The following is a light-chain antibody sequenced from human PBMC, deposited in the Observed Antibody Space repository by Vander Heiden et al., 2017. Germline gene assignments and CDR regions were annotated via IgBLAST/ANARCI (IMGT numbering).Light chain of an antibody. V-gene: IGLV1-40*01. CDR3: QSYDHSLSGFVV. CDR1: SSNIGAGYD. J-gene: IGLJ2*01. CDR2: GNN. Sequence: QSVLTQPPSVSGAPGQRITISCTGSSSNIGAGYDVHWYQRLPGAAPKLLIYGNNNRPSGVPDRFSGSKSGTSASLAITGLQTEDEANYYCQSYDHSLSGFVVFGGGTKLTGL.